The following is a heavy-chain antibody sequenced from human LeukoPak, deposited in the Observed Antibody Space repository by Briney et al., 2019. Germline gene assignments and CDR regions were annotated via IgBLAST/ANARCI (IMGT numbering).Heavy chain of an antibody. CDR1: GFIFSDYY. CDR2: ISQSGTSI. J-gene: IGHJ4*01. D-gene: IGHD3-10*01. CDR3: ARASTVTREVLNL. V-gene: IGHV3-11*01. Sequence: GGSLRLSCAASGFIFSDYYMSWVRQAPGKGLEWVSYISQSGTSIYYDNSVRGRFSISRDNDRNSLYLQLDNLRTEDTAVYYCARASTVTREVLNLWGHGTLVTVSS.